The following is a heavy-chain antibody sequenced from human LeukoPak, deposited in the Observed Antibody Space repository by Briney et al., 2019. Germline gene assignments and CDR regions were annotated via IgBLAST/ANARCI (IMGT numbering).Heavy chain of an antibody. CDR2: IKSKTDGGTT. CDR3: TTDPTVTTRSGYYYYGMDV. J-gene: IGHJ6*02. D-gene: IGHD4-17*01. CDR1: GFAFSNAW. V-gene: IGHV3-15*01. Sequence: GGSLRLSCAASGFAFSNAWMSWVRQAPGKGLEWVGRIKSKTDGGTTDYAAPVKGRFTISRDDSKNTLYLQMNSLKTEDTAVYYCTTDPTVTTRSGYYYYGMDVWGQGTTVTVSS.